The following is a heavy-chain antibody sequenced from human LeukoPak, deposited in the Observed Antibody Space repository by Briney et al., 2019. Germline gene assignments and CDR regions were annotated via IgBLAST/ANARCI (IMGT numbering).Heavy chain of an antibody. D-gene: IGHD3-10*01. CDR2: ISVSGGST. V-gene: IGHV3-23*01. CDR1: AFTFSNYA. J-gene: IGHJ4*02. Sequence: PGGSLRLSCVASAFTFSNYAVNWVRQAPGKGLEWVSGISVSGGSTNYADSVKGRFTISRDNSKNTLFLQMNSLRAEDTAAYYCAKMHGGYSDYWGQGTLVTVSP. CDR3: AKMHGGYSDY.